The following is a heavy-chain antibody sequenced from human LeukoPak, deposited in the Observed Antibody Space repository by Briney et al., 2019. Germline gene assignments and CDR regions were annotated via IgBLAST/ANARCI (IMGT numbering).Heavy chain of an antibody. CDR1: GFTFSSYG. V-gene: IGHV3-30*18. CDR3: AENEGRIVGAPSSFDY. Sequence: GGSLRLSCAASGFTFSSYGMHWVRQAPGKGLEWVAVISYDGSNKYYADSVKGRFTISRDNSKNTLYLQMNSLGAEDTAVYYCAENEGRIVGAPSSFDYWGQGTLVTVSS. D-gene: IGHD1-26*01. CDR2: ISYDGSNK. J-gene: IGHJ4*02.